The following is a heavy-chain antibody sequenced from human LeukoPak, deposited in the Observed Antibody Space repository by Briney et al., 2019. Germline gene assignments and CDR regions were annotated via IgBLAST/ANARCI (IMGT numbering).Heavy chain of an antibody. D-gene: IGHD3-22*01. CDR3: AKFYFDSSGYYDVFDI. Sequence: PSETLSLTCSVSGGSVSSYYWRWIRQPPGKGLEWIGFFHDGGSTVYNPSFKSRVTISVDTSKNQVYLKLTSVTAADTAVYFCAKFYFDSSGYYDVFDIWGQGTMVTVSS. CDR2: FHDGGST. J-gene: IGHJ3*02. CDR1: GGSVSSYY. V-gene: IGHV4-59*02.